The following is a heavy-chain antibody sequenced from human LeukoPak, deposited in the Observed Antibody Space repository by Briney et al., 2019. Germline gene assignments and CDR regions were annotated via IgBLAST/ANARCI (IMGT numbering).Heavy chain of an antibody. CDR3: AKIGVIGNWYYDL. Sequence: GGSLRLSCAASGFPFSIHGMSWVRQAPRKGPEWVSSISSGSDYTYYADYVKGRFTISRDNSKNTLYLDMTSLRAGDTAIYYCAKIGVIGNWYYDLWGRGTLVAVSS. CDR2: ISSGSDYT. D-gene: IGHD3-3*01. CDR1: GFPFSIHG. J-gene: IGHJ2*01. V-gene: IGHV3-23*01.